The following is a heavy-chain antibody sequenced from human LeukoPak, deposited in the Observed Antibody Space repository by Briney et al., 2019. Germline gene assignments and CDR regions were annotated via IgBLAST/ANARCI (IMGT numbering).Heavy chain of an antibody. J-gene: IGHJ4*02. V-gene: IGHV3-11*01. CDR3: ASVLWFGGIFFDY. CDR2: ISSTGSMI. Sequence: GGSLRLSCAASGFTVSNNYMSWIRQAPGKGLEWVSYISSTGSMINYADSVKGRFTISRDNAKNSLYLQMNSLRVEDTAVYYCASVLWFGGIFFDYWGQGTLVTVSS. CDR1: GFTVSNNY. D-gene: IGHD3-10*01.